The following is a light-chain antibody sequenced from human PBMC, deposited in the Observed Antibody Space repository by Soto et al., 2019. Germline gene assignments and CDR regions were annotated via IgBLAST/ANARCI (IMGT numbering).Light chain of an antibody. Sequence: EIVMTQSPATLSVSPGERATLSCRASQSVSSSYLAWYQQKPGQAPRLLIYGASTRATGIPARFSGSGSGTEFTLTISSLQSEDFAVYYCQQYNSWPRTFGQGTKVDI. V-gene: IGKV3-15*01. CDR1: QSVSSSY. CDR3: QQYNSWPRT. CDR2: GAS. J-gene: IGKJ1*01.